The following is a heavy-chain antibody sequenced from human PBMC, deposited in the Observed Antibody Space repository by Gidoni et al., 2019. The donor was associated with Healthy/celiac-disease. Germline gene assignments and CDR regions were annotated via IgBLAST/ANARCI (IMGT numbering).Heavy chain of an antibody. CDR1: GFTFSSYA. V-gene: IGHV3-23*01. D-gene: IGHD6-13*01. CDR3: ASEEEYSSSWYDY. CDR2: MSGSGGRT. J-gene: IGHJ4*02. Sequence: EVQLLESGGGLVQPGGSLRLSCASSGFTFSSYAMSWVRQAPGKGLEWVSDMSGSGGRTYYADSVKGRFTISRDNSKNTMYLQMNSLRAEDTAVYYCASEEEYSSSWYDYWGQGTLVTVSS.